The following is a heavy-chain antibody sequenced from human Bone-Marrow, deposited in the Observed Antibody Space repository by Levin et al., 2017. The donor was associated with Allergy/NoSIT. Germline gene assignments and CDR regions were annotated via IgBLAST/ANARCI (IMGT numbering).Heavy chain of an antibody. CDR1: GFTFSNYA. CDR2: ILDSGTTT. CDR3: ATPACSASSCYRGLLDY. Sequence: LGESLKISCAASGFTFSNYAMSWVRLPPGKGLEWVSSILDSGTTTFYADSVKGRFTISRDNSKDTLYLQVNSLRAEDTAVYYCATPACSASSCYRGLLDYWGRGTLVVVSS. V-gene: IGHV3-23*01. J-gene: IGHJ4*02. D-gene: IGHD2-2*02.